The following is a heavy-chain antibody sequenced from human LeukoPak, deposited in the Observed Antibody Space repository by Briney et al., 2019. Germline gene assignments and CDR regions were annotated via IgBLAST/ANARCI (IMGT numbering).Heavy chain of an antibody. D-gene: IGHD3-10*01. CDR3: TVVNDGSGSYPLGS. V-gene: IGHV3-30*02. J-gene: IGHJ5*02. CDR1: GFTFSTYG. CDR2: IRDDGSNK. Sequence: PGGSLRLSCAASGFTFSTYGMHWVRQAPGKGLEWVTFIRDDGSNKHYADSVKGRFTISRDNSKNTLYLQMNSLRAEDTAVYYCTVVNDGSGSYPLGSWGQGTLVTVSS.